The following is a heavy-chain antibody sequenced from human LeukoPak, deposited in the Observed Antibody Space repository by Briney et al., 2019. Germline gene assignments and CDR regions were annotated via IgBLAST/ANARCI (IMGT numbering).Heavy chain of an antibody. D-gene: IGHD3-16*02. Sequence: SETLSLTCAVYGGSFRGYYWSWIRQPPGKGLEWIGEIKHSGSTNYNPSLKSRVTISVDTSKNQFSLKLTSVTAADTAVYYCARRTYYDYVWGSYPLGYWGQGTLVTVSS. CDR3: ARRTYYDYVWGSYPLGY. CDR1: GGSFRGYY. J-gene: IGHJ4*02. V-gene: IGHV4-34*01. CDR2: IKHSGST.